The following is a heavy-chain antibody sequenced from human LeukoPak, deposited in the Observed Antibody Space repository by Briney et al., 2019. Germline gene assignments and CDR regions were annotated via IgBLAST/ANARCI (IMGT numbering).Heavy chain of an antibody. J-gene: IGHJ4*02. CDR1: GGSISSGGYY. V-gene: IGHV4-31*03. D-gene: IGHD4-23*01. CDR2: IYYSGST. CDR3: ARVVGGNSVSFDY. Sequence: SQTLSLTCTVSGGSISSGGYYWSWIRQHPGKGLEWIGYIYYSGSTYYNPSLKSRVTISVDTSKNQFSLKLSFVTAADTAVYYCARVVGGNSVSFDYWGQGTLVTVSS.